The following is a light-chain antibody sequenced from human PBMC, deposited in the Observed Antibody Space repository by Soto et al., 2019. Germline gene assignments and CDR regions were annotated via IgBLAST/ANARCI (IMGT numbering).Light chain of an antibody. J-gene: IGKJ1*01. CDR2: SAT. CDR1: QSINNF. Sequence: DIQMTQSPSSLSASVEDRVIITCRASQSINNFLNWYQQKPGQAPKLLMYSATTLLGGVPSRFSGSGSGTDFSLTISSLQPEDFATYYCQQSFSTPQTFGQGTKV. V-gene: IGKV1-39*01. CDR3: QQSFSTPQT.